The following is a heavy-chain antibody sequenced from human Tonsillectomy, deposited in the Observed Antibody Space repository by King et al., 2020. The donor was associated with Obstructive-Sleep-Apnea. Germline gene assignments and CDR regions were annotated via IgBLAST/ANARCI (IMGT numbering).Heavy chain of an antibody. J-gene: IGHJ4*02. CDR3: ATNTVGPATGFAL. Sequence: VQLVESGAEVKKPGASVKVSCKASGYAFSKYDMYWVRQAPGQGLEWVGLISSSGETTNYAQKIQGRFTMTRDTSTSTLYMELSGLTSEDTAFYYCATNTVGPATGFALWGQGTLVTVSS. V-gene: IGHV1-46*01. D-gene: IGHD1-26*01. CDR2: ISSSGETT. CDR1: GYAFSKYD.